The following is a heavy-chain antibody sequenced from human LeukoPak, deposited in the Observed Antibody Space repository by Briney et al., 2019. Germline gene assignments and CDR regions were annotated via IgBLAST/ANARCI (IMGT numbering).Heavy chain of an antibody. Sequence: PSETLSLTCSVSGSSFSGFYWIWIRQAPGKGLEWIGNIYNSESIEYNPSLKSRATISLDTSKNQFSLRLSSVTAADTAVYYCARDWWLGSPSLQGYFYGLDVWGHGTTVTVSS. D-gene: IGHD2-2*01. CDR1: GSSFSGFY. J-gene: IGHJ6*02. CDR2: IYNSESI. V-gene: IGHV4-59*01. CDR3: ARDWWLGSPSLQGYFYGLDV.